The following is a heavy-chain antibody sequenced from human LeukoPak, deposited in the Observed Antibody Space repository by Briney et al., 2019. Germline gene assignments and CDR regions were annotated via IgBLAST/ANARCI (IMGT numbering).Heavy chain of an antibody. CDR3: SRDRNAFDI. J-gene: IGHJ3*02. CDR1: GDSISSSSSY. Sequence: PSETLSLTCTVSGDSISSSSSYWGWIRQPPGNGLEWIGNIFYSGTTYYNPSLKSRVTISVDKSKNQFSLKLSSVTAADTAVYYCSRDRNAFDIWGQGTMVTVSS. D-gene: IGHD1-14*01. V-gene: IGHV4-39*07. CDR2: IFYSGTT.